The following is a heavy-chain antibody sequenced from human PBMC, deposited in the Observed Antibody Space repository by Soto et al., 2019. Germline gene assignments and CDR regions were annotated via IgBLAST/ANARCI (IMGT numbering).Heavy chain of an antibody. Sequence: SETLPLTCTVSGGSISSSSYYWGWIRQPPGKGLEWIGSIYYSGSTYYNPSLKSRVTISVDTSKNQFSLKLSSVTAADTAAYYCASEGGYYDSKGHGMDVWGQGTTVTVSS. CDR1: GGSISSSSYY. CDR3: ASEGGYYDSKGHGMDV. J-gene: IGHJ6*02. CDR2: IYYSGST. V-gene: IGHV4-39*01. D-gene: IGHD3-22*01.